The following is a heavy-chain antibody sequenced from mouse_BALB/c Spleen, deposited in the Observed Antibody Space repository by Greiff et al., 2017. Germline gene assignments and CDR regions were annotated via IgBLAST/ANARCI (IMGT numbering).Heavy chain of an antibody. CDR2: INPGSGGT. CDR1: GYAFTNYL. Sequence: QVQLQQSGAELVRPGTSVKVSCKASGYAFTNYLIEWVKQRPGQGLEWIGVINPGSGGTNYNEKFKGKATLTADKSSSTAYMQLSSLTSDDSAVYFCAREGDGLAYWGQGTLVTVSA. CDR3: AREGDGLAY. V-gene: IGHV1-54*01. D-gene: IGHD2-3*01. J-gene: IGHJ3*01.